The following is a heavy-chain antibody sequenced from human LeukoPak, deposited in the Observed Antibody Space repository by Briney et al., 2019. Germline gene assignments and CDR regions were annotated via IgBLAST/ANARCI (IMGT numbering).Heavy chain of an antibody. CDR3: AKEGGD. J-gene: IGHJ4*02. V-gene: IGHV4-4*07. CDR2: IHTSGST. CDR1: GGSISSYY. Sequence: SETLSLTCTVSGGSISSYYWSWIRQPAGKGLEWFGRIHTSGSTIYDPSLKSRVTMSVDTSKNQFSLELSSVTAADTAVYYCAKEGGDWGQGTLVTVSS.